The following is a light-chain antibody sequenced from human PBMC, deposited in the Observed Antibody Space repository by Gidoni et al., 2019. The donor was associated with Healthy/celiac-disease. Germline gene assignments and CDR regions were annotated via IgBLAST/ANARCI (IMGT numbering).Light chain of an antibody. CDR1: KLGDKY. J-gene: IGLJ3*02. V-gene: IGLV3-1*01. CDR2: QDS. Sequence: SYALPQPPSVSVSPGQTASITCSGDKLGDKYACWYQQKPGQSPVLVIYQDSKRPSGIPERFSGSNSGNTATLTISGTQAMDEADYYCQAWDSSRVFSGGTKLT. CDR3: QAWDSSRV.